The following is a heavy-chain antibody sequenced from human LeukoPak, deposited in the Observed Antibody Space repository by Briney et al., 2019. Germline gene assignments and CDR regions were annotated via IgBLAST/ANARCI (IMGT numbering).Heavy chain of an antibody. J-gene: IGHJ5*02. CDR3: VVVVVAAPGQGFDP. Sequence: SQTLSLTCTVSGGSISSGGYYWSWIRRHPGKGLEWLGYIYYSGSTYYNPSLKSRVTISVDTSKNQFSLKLSSVTAADTAVYYCVVVVVAAPGQGFDPWGQGTLVTVPS. D-gene: IGHD2-15*01. V-gene: IGHV4-31*03. CDR1: GGSISSGGYY. CDR2: IYYSGST.